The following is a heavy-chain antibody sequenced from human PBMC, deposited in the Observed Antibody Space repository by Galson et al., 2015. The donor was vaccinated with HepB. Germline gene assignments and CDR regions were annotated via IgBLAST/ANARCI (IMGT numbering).Heavy chain of an antibody. CDR2: ISTYNGNT. CDR1: GYTFTSYG. J-gene: IGHJ3*02. D-gene: IGHD4-17*01. CDR3: ARDRGTWAYYGDYGGNDAFDI. Sequence: SVKVSCKASGYTFTSYGISWVRQAPGQGLEWMGWISTYNGNTNYAQKLQGRVPMTTDTSTSTAYMELRSLRSDDTAVYYRARDRGTWAYYGDYGGNDAFDIWGQGTMVTVSS. V-gene: IGHV1-18*01.